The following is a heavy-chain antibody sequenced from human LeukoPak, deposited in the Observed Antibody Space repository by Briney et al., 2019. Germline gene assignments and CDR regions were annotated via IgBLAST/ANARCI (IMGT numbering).Heavy chain of an antibody. CDR1: GFTFSTYA. J-gene: IGHJ1*01. Sequence: PGGSLRLSCAASGFTFSTYAMTWVRQAPGKGLEWVSAISDSGGSTYYADSVKGRFTISRDNSKNTLYLQMNSLRAEDTAVYYCAKDGNIVVVPAAPKYFQHWGQGTLVTVSS. CDR2: ISDSGGST. CDR3: AKDGNIVVVPAAPKYFQH. V-gene: IGHV3-23*01. D-gene: IGHD2-2*01.